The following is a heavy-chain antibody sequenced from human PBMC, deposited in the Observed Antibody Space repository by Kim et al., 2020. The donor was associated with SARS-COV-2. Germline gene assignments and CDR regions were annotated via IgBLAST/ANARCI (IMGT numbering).Heavy chain of an antibody. J-gene: IGHJ4*01. V-gene: IGHV3-15*01. CDR2: IKSKTDGGTS. D-gene: IGHD2-2*01. CDR3: TTVSMR. CDR1: GIPFSNAW. Sequence: GGSLRLSCAVSGIPFSNAWFNWVRQSPGKGLEWVGRIKSKTDGGTSDLAAPVKGRFAISRDDSENTLYLLMNNVKTDDSAVYYCTTVSMRWGHGTLVTVS.